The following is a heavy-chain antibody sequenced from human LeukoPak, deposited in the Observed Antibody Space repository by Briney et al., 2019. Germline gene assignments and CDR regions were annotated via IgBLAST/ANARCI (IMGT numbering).Heavy chain of an antibody. Sequence: SQTPSLTCTVSGGSISSGSYYWSWVRQPAGKGLEWIGRIYTSGYTNYNPSLKSRVTISVDTSKNQFSLKLSSVTAADTAVYYCAREEKGSSSDWFDPWGQGTLVTVSS. V-gene: IGHV4-61*02. J-gene: IGHJ5*02. CDR3: AREEKGSSSDWFDP. CDR1: GGSISSGSYY. CDR2: IYTSGYT. D-gene: IGHD6-13*01.